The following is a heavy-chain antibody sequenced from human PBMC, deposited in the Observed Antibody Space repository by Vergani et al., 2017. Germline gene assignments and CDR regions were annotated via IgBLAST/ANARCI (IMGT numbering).Heavy chain of an antibody. J-gene: IGHJ5*02. CDR3: ARGLGTIFPLFDP. V-gene: IGHV1-69*04. D-gene: IGHD3-3*01. CDR1: GGTFSSYT. CDR2: IIPILGIA. Sequence: QVQLVQSGAEVKKPGASVKVSCKASGGTFSSYTISWVRQAPGQGLEWMGRIIPILGIANYAQKFQGRVTITADKSTSTAYMELISLRSEDTAVYYCARGLGTIFPLFDPWGQGTLVTVSS.